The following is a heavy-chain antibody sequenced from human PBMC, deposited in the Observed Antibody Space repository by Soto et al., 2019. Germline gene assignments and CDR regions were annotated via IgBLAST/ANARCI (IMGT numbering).Heavy chain of an antibody. CDR1: GFTFSSYA. Sequence: GGSLRLSCATSGFTFSSYAMSWVRQAPGKGLEWVSVVSAGGGSTSYADSVKGRVTISRDTSKSTVYLQMSSLRAEDTAVYYCARGFLATRWDDAFDIWGQGTMVTVSS. CDR2: VSAGGGST. J-gene: IGHJ3*02. V-gene: IGHV3-23*01. CDR3: ARGFLATRWDDAFDI. D-gene: IGHD5-12*01.